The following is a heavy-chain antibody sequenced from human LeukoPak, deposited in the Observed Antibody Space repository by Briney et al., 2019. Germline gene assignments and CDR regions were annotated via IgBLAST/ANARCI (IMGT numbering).Heavy chain of an antibody. CDR2: INWSGGST. V-gene: IGHV3-20*04. D-gene: IGHD2-2*01. CDR1: GFAFDVHG. CDR3: ARAPITSPFYFDY. J-gene: IGHJ4*02. Sequence: GGSLRHSCTPSGFAFDVHGMSWVRQAPGKGREWVSGINWSGGSTGYADPLRGRFTVSRDNAKNSLYLQMDSLRAEDTALYYCARAPITSPFYFDYWGQGTLVTVSS.